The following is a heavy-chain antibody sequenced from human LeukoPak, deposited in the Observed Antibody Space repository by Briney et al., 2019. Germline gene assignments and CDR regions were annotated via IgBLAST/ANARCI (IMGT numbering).Heavy chain of an antibody. CDR3: ARDFDGSGSSY. D-gene: IGHD3-10*01. CDR2: ISSSSSTT. V-gene: IGHV3-11*04. J-gene: IGHJ4*02. Sequence: GGSLRLSCAASGFTFSDYYMSWIRQAPGKGLEWVSYISSSSSTTYHADSVKGRFTISRDNAKNSLYLQMNSLRVEDTAVYYCARDFDGSGSSYWGQGTLVTVSS. CDR1: GFTFSDYY.